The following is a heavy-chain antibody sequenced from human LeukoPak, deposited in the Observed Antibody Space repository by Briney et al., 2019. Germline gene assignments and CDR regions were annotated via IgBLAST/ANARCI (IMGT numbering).Heavy chain of an antibody. CDR1: GFTFSSYA. V-gene: IGHV3-30-3*01. D-gene: IGHD6-19*01. J-gene: IGHJ4*02. Sequence: GRSLRLSCAASGFTFSSYAMHWVRQAPGKGLEWVAVISYDGSNKYYADSVKGRFTISRDNSKNTLYLQMNSLRAEDTAMYYCARDQQWLVGFDYWGQGTLVTVSS. CDR3: ARDQQWLVGFDY. CDR2: ISYDGSNK.